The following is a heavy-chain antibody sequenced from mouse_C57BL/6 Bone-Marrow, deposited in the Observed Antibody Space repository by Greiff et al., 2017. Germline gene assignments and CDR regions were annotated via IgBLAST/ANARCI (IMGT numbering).Heavy chain of an antibody. CDR1: GFTFSDYG. CDR2: ISNLAYSI. V-gene: IGHV5-15*01. Sequence: EVKLMESGGGLVQPGGSLKLSCAASGFTFSDYGMAWVRQAPRTGPEWVAFISNLAYSIYYADTVTGRFTISRENAKNTLYLEMSSLRSEDTAMYYCARRAYGSRYWYFDVWGTGTTVTVSS. CDR3: ARRAYGSRYWYFDV. D-gene: IGHD1-1*01. J-gene: IGHJ1*03.